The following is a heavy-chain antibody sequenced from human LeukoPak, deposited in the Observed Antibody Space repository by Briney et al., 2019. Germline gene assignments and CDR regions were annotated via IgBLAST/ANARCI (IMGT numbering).Heavy chain of an antibody. CDR1: GFTFSSYA. D-gene: IGHD2-2*03. Sequence: GGSLRLSCAASGFTFSSYAMIWVRQAPGKGLEWVSDISGRGSTTNHADSVKGRFTISRDNSKNTLYLQMNSLRADDTAVYYCAKLDLPSGIDVWGQGTTVTVSS. V-gene: IGHV3-23*01. CDR2: ISGRGSTT. J-gene: IGHJ6*02. CDR3: AKLDLPSGIDV.